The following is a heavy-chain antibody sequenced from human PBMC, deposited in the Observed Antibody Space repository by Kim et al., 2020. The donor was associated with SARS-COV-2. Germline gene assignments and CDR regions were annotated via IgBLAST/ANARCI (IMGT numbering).Heavy chain of an antibody. J-gene: IGHJ4*02. V-gene: IGHV4-61*07. D-gene: IGHD1-26*01. Sequence: YIYYSGSTNYNPSLKSRVTISVETSKNQFSLKLSSVTAADTALYYCAKRTLDSGALDYWGQGNLGPLSS. CDR2: IYYSGST. CDR3: AKRTLDSGALDY.